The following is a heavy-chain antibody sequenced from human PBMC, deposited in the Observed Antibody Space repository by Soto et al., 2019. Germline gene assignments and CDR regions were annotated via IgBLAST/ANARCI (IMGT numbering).Heavy chain of an antibody. D-gene: IGHD6-19*01. J-gene: IGHJ6*02. CDR1: GESISNFY. CDR2: VHVSGGT. CDR3: ARDRYGWYPGFDLDV. Sequence: SETLSLTCSVSGESISNFYWSWIRQSVGKGLEWIGHVHVSGGTNYNAPLQSRVTMSVDTSSNHVSLQLTSLTVADTAVYHCARDRYGWYPGFDLDVWGPGTTVTSP. V-gene: IGHV4-4*07.